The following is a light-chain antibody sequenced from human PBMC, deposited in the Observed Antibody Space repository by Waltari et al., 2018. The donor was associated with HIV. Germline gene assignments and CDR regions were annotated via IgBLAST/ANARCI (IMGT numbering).Light chain of an antibody. Sequence: DIKMTQSPSSLSASVGDRITITCRASQGISDSLAWLQQKPGRAPTPLIYAASHLQSEVPSNFSGSGSYTDFTFTISSLQPEDFATYYCQQYKSYPIPFGQGTRLEMK. CDR2: AAS. CDR3: QQYKSYPIP. J-gene: IGKJ5*01. CDR1: QGISDS. V-gene: IGKV1-16*02.